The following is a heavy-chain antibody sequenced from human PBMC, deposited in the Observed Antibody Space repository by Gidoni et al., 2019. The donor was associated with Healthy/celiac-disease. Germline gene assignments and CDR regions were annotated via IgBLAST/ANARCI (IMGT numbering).Heavy chain of an antibody. D-gene: IGHD6-13*01. Sequence: LEWIGRIYTSGSTNYNPSLKSRVTISVDTSKNQFSLKLSSVTAADTAVYYCARGKQQLARYFDYWGQGTLVTVSS. CDR2: IYTSGST. CDR3: ARGKQQLARYFDY. V-gene: IGHV4-61*02. J-gene: IGHJ4*02.